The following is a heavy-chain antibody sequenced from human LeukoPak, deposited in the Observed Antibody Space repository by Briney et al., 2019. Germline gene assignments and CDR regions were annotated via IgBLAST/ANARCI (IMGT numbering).Heavy chain of an antibody. CDR1: GYTFTSYD. V-gene: IGHV1-18*01. Sequence: AASVKVSCKASGYTFTSYDINWVRQATGQGLEWMGWISAYNGNTNYAQKLQGRVTMTTDTSTSTAYMELRSLRSDDTAVYYCARYERRVVVPAARGYYGMDVWGQGTTVTVSS. D-gene: IGHD2-2*01. CDR2: ISAYNGNT. CDR3: ARYERRVVVPAARGYYGMDV. J-gene: IGHJ6*02.